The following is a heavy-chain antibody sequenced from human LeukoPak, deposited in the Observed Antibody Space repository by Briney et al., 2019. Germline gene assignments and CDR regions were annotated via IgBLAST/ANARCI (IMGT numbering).Heavy chain of an antibody. CDR3: ARRPSVLRYFDWLRYYMDV. J-gene: IGHJ6*03. CDR2: INHSEST. Sequence: SETLSLTCAVYGGSFSGYYWGWIRQPPGKGLEWIGEINHSESTNYNPSLKSRVTISVDTSKNQFSLKLSSVTAADTAVYYCARRPSVLRYFDWLRYYMDVWGKGTTVTVSS. V-gene: IGHV4-34*01. D-gene: IGHD3-9*01. CDR1: GGSFSGYY.